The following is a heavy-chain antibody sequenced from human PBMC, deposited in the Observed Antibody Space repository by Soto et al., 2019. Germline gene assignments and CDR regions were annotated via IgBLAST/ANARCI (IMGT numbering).Heavy chain of an antibody. CDR3: ARVGGINWFDP. J-gene: IGHJ5*02. D-gene: IGHD1-20*01. Sequence: SETLSLTCTVSGGSIISYYWSWILQPPWKGLEWIGYIYYSGSTNYNPSLKSRVTISVDTSKNQFSLKLSSVTAADTAVYYCARVGGINWFDPWGQGTPVTVSS. V-gene: IGHV4-59*12. CDR2: IYYSGST. CDR1: GGSIISYY.